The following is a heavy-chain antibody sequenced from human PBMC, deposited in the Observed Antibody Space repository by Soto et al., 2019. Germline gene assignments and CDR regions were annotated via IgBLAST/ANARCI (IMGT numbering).Heavy chain of an antibody. V-gene: IGHV3-21*01. CDR1: GYTFSSYS. D-gene: IGHD3-10*01. CDR3: ARTRFGDYYYYYYGMDV. CDR2: ISSSSSYI. J-gene: IGHJ6*02. Sequence: SCEASGYTFSSYSMNWVRQATGKGLEWVSSISSSSSYIYYADSVKGRFTISRDNAKNSVYLQLNSLRAEDTAVYYCARTRFGDYYYYYYGMDVWGQGTTVTVSS.